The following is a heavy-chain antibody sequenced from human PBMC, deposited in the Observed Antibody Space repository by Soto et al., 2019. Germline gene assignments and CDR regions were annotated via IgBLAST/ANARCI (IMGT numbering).Heavy chain of an antibody. Sequence: SETLSLTCTVSGGSISSYYWSWIRQPPGKGLEWIGYISHSGSTNYNPSLKSRVTTSLDTSKNQFSLKLSSVTAADTAVYYCARGGYHYGSGRIYGMDVWGQGTTVTVS. CDR2: ISHSGST. D-gene: IGHD3-10*01. V-gene: IGHV4-59*01. J-gene: IGHJ6*02. CDR1: GGSISSYY. CDR3: ARGGYHYGSGRIYGMDV.